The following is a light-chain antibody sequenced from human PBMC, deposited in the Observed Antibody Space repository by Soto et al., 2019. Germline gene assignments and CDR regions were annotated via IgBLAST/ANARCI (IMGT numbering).Light chain of an antibody. J-gene: IGKJ5*01. V-gene: IGKV3-20*01. Sequence: EVVLTQSPGTLSLSPGERATLSCRASQNVLNNYLSWYQQKLGQAPRLLIYRASNRATGIPDRFSGSGSGTDLTITISRLEPEDFEVYYCQQYGYSPITFGQGTRLEIK. CDR2: RAS. CDR1: QNVLNNY. CDR3: QQYGYSPIT.